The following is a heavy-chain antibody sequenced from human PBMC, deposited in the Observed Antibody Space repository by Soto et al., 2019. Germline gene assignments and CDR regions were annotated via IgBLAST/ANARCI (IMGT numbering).Heavy chain of an antibody. V-gene: IGHV4-39*01. CDR2: MHYSGAT. CDR3: ARQGSNSSRRLSWFDP. D-gene: IGHD3-16*01. Sequence: SETLSLTCTASGGSSSSSTYSWGWIRQPPGKGLEWIGSMHYSGATYYNPPPKSRVSISVDTSKSQFSLKLTFVTAADTAVYFCARQGSNSSRRLSWFDPWGQGTLVPVSS. J-gene: IGHJ5*02. CDR1: GGSSSSSTYS.